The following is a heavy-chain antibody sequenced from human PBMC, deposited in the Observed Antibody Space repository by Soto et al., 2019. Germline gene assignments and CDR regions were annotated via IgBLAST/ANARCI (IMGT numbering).Heavy chain of an antibody. CDR3: AKEDDALTGYYNECLHF. V-gene: IGHV3-23*01. J-gene: IGHJ4*02. Sequence: GGSLRLSCLASGFNSSSYAMTWVRQAPGRGLEWVSARSASGDKTYYADSVKGRFTISRDASRNTVYLHMDSLTAEDTAVYYCAKEDDALTGYYNECLHFWGQETLVTVCS. D-gene: IGHD3-9*01. CDR2: RSASGDKT. CDR1: GFNSSSYA.